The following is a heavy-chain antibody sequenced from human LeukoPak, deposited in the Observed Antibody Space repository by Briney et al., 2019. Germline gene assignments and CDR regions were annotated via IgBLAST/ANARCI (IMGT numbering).Heavy chain of an antibody. CDR2: IKPDGSAE. J-gene: IGHJ4*02. V-gene: IGHV3-7*01. Sequence: GGSLRLSCAASGFSFDTHWMNWVRQFPGGGLEWVANIKPDGSAEYYLDSVKGRFSISRGNVKNLVYLQLNSLRTEDTAVYYCSGRSGFSSIYWGQGTLVTVSS. CDR3: SGRSGFSSIY. CDR1: GFSFDTHW. D-gene: IGHD2-2*01.